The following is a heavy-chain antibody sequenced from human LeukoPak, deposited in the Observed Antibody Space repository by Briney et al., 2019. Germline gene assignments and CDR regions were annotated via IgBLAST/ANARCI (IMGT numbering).Heavy chain of an antibody. CDR1: GDSISSSSYS. D-gene: IGHD3-3*01. J-gene: IGHJ6*03. CDR3: ARGRLGQYYDFWSGYYTKYYYYMDV. V-gene: IGHV4-39*07. Sequence: SETLSLTCTVSGDSISSSSYSWSWIRQPPGKGLEWIGEINHSGSTNYNPSLKSRVTISVDTSKNQFSLKLSSVTAADTAVYYCARGRLGQYYDFWSGYYTKYYYYMDVWGKGTTVTVSS. CDR2: INHSGST.